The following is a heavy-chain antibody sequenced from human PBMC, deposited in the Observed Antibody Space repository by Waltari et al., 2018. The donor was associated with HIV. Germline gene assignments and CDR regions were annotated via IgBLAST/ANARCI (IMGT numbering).Heavy chain of an antibody. CDR3: ARDWEIGNGMDV. J-gene: IGHJ6*02. D-gene: IGHD1-26*01. V-gene: IGHV3-21*01. CDR1: GFTFSIYS. CDR2: IRSSSTYI. Sequence: EVQLVESGGGLVKPGGSLRLSCTDSGFTFSIYSMTWVRQAPGKGLEWISSIRSSSTYIQYADSVKGRFTISRDNAKNSLFLQMNSLRAEDTAVYYCARDWEIGNGMDVWGQGTTVTVSS.